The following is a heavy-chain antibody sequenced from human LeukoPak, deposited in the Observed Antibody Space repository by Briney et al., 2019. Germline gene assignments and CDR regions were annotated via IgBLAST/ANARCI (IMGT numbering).Heavy chain of an antibody. CDR2: IKSKTDGGTT. Sequence: PGGSLRLSCAASGFTFSSYWMSWVRQAPGKGLEWVGRIKSKTDGGTTDYAAPVKGRFTISRDDSKNTLYLQMNSLKTEDTAVYYCTTDRDCSSIGCYQLGDYVGAWGYWGQGTLVTVSS. CDR3: TTDRDCSSIGCYQLGDYVGAWGY. V-gene: IGHV3-15*01. D-gene: IGHD2-2*01. J-gene: IGHJ4*02. CDR1: GFTFSSYW.